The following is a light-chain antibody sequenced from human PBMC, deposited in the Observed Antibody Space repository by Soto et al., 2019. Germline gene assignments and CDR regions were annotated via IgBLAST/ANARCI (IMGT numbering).Light chain of an antibody. CDR1: QSVAGN. Sequence: EIVMTQSPATLSVSPGETATLSCRASQSVAGNLAWYQQKPGQPPRLLIYGVSTRATGVPARFSGSGSETDFSLTISSLQIEDFALYYCQQYNNWPPLTFGGGTKVEIK. CDR3: QQYNNWPPLT. CDR2: GVS. V-gene: IGKV3-15*01. J-gene: IGKJ4*01.